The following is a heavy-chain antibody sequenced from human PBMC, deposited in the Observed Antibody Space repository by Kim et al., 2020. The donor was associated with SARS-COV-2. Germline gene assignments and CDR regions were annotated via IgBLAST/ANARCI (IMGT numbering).Heavy chain of an antibody. CDR2: DGRTT. CDR3: TTDLWGP. D-gene: IGHD2-21*01. J-gene: IGHJ5*02. Sequence: DGRTTEYAAPVKGRFTISRDDSKNTLYLQMNSLKTEDTAVYYCTTDLWGPWGQGTLVTVSS. V-gene: IGHV3-15*01.